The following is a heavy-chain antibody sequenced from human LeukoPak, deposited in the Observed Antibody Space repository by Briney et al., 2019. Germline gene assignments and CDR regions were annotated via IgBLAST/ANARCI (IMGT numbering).Heavy chain of an antibody. CDR1: GYTFTNYG. V-gene: IGHV1-18*01. J-gene: IGHJ5*02. CDR3: ARDLGPRPGSSHWFDP. CDR2: ISAYNGDT. Sequence: ASVKVSCKASGYTFTNYGISWVRQAPGQGLEWMGWISAYNGDTSYAQNLQGRVTMTTDTSTTTAYMELRSLRSDDTAVYYCARDLGPRPGSSHWFDPWGQGPLVTVSS. D-gene: IGHD7-27*01.